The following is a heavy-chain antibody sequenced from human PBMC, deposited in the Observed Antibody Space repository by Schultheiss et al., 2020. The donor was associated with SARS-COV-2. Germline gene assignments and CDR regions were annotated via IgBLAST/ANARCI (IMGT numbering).Heavy chain of an antibody. D-gene: IGHD3-10*01. J-gene: IGHJ6*02. CDR2: ISSSSSTI. V-gene: IGHV3-48*01. CDR1: GFTFSSYS. CDR3: ARALKDGSGSYYPYYYYGMDV. Sequence: GGSLRLSCAASGFTFSSYSMNWVRQAPGKGLEWVSYISSSSSTIYYADSVKGRFTISRDNAKNSLYLQMNSLRAEDTAVYYCARALKDGSGSYYPYYYYGMDVWGQGTTVTVSS.